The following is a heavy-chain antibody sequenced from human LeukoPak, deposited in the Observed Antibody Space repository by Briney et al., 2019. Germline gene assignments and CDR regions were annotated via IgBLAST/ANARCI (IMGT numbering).Heavy chain of an antibody. J-gene: IGHJ3*01. CDR3: AKCSATYYNDAFDV. CDR2: IRGGGAGA. V-gene: IGHV3-23*01. Sequence: PGGSLRLSCAASGFTFSSYGMHWVRQAPGKGLEWVSYIRGGGAGARYAEPVKGRFTISRDNAKNTLYLQMDSLSVEDTATYYCAKCSATYYNDAFDVWGRGTMVTVSS. CDR1: GFTFSSYG. D-gene: IGHD3-10*02.